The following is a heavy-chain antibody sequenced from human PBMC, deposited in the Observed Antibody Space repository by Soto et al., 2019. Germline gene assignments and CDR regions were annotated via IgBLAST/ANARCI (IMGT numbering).Heavy chain of an antibody. CDR2: IFSSGTT. J-gene: IGHJ6*02. D-gene: IGHD3-16*01. CDR1: GDSIGSGSKY. V-gene: IGHV4-30-4*02. CDR3: ARVPSPFDFYYAMDV. Sequence: KPSETLSLTCTVSGDSIGSGSKYWSWIRQAPGKGLEWIGYIFSSGTTYYNPSLKRRLTMPLDTSQNQFSLKLNSVTAADTAVYFCARVPSPFDFYYAMDVWGQGTTVTVSS.